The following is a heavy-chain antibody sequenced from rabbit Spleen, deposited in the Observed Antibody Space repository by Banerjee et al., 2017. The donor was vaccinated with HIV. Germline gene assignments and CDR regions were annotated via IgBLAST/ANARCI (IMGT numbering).Heavy chain of an antibody. CDR3: ARDLPDVIGWNFGW. V-gene: IGHV1S45*01. D-gene: IGHD4-1*01. CDR1: GFDFSSSCW. J-gene: IGHJ3*01. Sequence: QQQLAESGGDLVKPEGSLTLTCKASGFDFSSSCWICWVRQAPGKGPEWIGCRYTGNAATYYASWAKGRYTFSKPSSTTVTLEMTSLTAADTASYFCARDLPDVIGWNFGWWGQGTLVTVS. CDR2: RYTGNAAT.